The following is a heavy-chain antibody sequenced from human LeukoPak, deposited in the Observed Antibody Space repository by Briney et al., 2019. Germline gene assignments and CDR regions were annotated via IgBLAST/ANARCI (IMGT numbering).Heavy chain of an antibody. CDR2: ISSSGLTM. J-gene: IGHJ4*02. CDR3: ARRTTGDDY. V-gene: IGHV3-48*04. Sequence: GGSLRLSCAASGFIFSSYWMNWVRQAPGRGLEWVSYISSSGLTMYYADSVKGRFTISRDNAKNSLYLQMNSLRAEDTAVYYCARRTTGDDYWGQGTLVTVSS. D-gene: IGHD4-17*01. CDR1: GFIFSSYW.